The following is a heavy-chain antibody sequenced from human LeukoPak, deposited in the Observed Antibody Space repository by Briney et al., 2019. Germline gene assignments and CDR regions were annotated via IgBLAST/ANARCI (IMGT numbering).Heavy chain of an antibody. CDR3: ARWDYYGSGSRRLDY. D-gene: IGHD3-10*01. V-gene: IGHV4-4*07. CDR2: IYTSGST. J-gene: IGHJ4*02. Sequence: SETLSLTCTVSGGSISSYYWSWIRQPAGKGLEWIGRIYTSGSTNYNPSLKSRVTISVDTSKNQFSLTLNSVTAADTAIYYCARWDYYGSGSRRLDYWGQGTLVTVSS. CDR1: GGSISSYY.